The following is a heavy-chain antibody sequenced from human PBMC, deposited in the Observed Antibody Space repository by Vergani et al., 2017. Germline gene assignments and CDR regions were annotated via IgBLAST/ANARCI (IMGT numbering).Heavy chain of an antibody. V-gene: IGHV4-61*05. J-gene: IGHJ4*02. CDR3: ARASDYGDYFGY. Sequence: QLQLQESGPGLLKPSETLSLTCTVSGGSISSSSYYWAWIRQPPGTGLEWIGYIYYSGSTNYNPSLKSRVTISVDTSKNQFSLKLSSVTAADTAVYYCARASDYGDYFGYWGQGTLVTVSS. D-gene: IGHD4-17*01. CDR1: GGSISSSSYY. CDR2: IYYSGST.